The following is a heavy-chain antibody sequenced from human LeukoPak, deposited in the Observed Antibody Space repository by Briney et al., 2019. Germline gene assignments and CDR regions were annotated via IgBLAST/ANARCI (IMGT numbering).Heavy chain of an antibody. D-gene: IGHD3-10*01. V-gene: IGHV3-9*01. J-gene: IGHJ4*02. CDR2: ITWNGGTI. CDR1: GFSFDDFA. CDR3: ATRYAPGPIADY. Sequence: PGGSLRLSCAASGFSFDDFAMHWVRQAPGKGLEWVSGITWNGGTIDYADSVKGRFTISRDNAKNSLYLQMNSLRAEDTALYYCATRYAPGPIADYWGQGTLVTVSS.